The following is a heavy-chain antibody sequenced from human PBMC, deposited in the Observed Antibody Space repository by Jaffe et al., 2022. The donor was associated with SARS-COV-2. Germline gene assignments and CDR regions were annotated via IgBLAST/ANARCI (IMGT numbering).Heavy chain of an antibody. CDR2: IYTSGST. CDR1: GGSISSYY. D-gene: IGHD3-3*01. V-gene: IGHV4-4*07. Sequence: QVQLQESGPGLVKPSETLSLTCTVSGGSISSYYWSWIRQPAGKGLEWIGRIYTSGSTNYNPSLKSRVTMSVDTSKNQFSLKLSSVTAADTAVYYCAREPDLAIEYYYGMDVWGQGTTVTVSS. J-gene: IGHJ6*02. CDR3: AREPDLAIEYYYGMDV.